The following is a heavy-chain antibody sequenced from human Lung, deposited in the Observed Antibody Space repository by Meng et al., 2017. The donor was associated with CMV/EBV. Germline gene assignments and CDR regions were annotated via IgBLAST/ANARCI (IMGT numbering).Heavy chain of an antibody. J-gene: IGHJ6*02. V-gene: IGHV1-2*02. CDR3: GRVVASAQLPPLDV. CDR1: GYTFTGYY. Sequence: ASVKVSCKALGYTFTGYYVHWLRQDPGQGLEWMGWINPITGATKYAQKFQGRVTMTRDTSISTAYMDLSRLTSDDAAIYYCGRVVASAQLPPLDVWGQGTTVTVSS. D-gene: IGHD1-1*01. CDR2: INPITGAT.